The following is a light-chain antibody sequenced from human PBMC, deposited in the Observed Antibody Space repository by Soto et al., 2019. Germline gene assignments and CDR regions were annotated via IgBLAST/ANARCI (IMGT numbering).Light chain of an antibody. CDR2: GAS. Sequence: EIVLTQSPGTLSLSPGERATLSCRASQSITTTYLAWYQHKPGQAPRLLIYGASGRATGIPDRFSGSGSGTDFTLTISRLEPEDFAVYYCQQYSSSPPFTFGPGTKVDIK. CDR1: QSITTTY. J-gene: IGKJ3*01. CDR3: QQYSSSPPFT. V-gene: IGKV3-20*01.